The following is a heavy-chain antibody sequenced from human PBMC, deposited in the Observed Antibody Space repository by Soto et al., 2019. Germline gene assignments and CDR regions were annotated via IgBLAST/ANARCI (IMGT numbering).Heavy chain of an antibody. CDR1: GYTFTSYA. J-gene: IGHJ4*02. D-gene: IGHD3-10*01. CDR3: ARKAEITMVRGVNHHFDY. V-gene: IGHV1-3*01. Sequence: GASVKVSCKASGYTFTSYAMHWVRQAPGQRLEWMGWINAGNGNTKYSQKLQGRVTITRDTSASTAYMELSSLRSEDTAVYYCARKAEITMVRGVNHHFDYWGQGTLVTVSS. CDR2: INAGNGNT.